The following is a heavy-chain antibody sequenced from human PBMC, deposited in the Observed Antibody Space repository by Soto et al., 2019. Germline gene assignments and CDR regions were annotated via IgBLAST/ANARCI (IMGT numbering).Heavy chain of an antibody. D-gene: IGHD3-10*01. J-gene: IGHJ6*02. CDR3: ARVYPQITMVRRGIGYYGMDV. V-gene: IGHV1-69*13. CDR1: GGTFSSYS. CDR2: IIPIFGTA. Sequence: SVKVSCKASGGTFSSYSISWVRQAPGQGLEWMGGIIPIFGTANYAQKFQGRVTITADESTSTAYMELSSLRSEDTAVYYCARVYPQITMVRRGIGYYGMDVWGQGTTVTVSS.